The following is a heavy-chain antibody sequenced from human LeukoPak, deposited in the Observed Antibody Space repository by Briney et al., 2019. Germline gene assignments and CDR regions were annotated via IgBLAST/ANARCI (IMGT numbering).Heavy chain of an antibody. V-gene: IGHV1-46*01. D-gene: IGHD1-26*01. Sequence: GASVKVSRKASGYTFTSYYMNWVRQAPGQGLEWMGIINPTSGYTNYPQKFQGRVTMTRDTSTSTVYMDLSSLRSEDTAMYYCARRSGNYYYFDYWGQGTLVTVSS. CDR3: ARRSGNYYYFDY. J-gene: IGHJ4*02. CDR2: INPTSGYT. CDR1: GYTFTSYY.